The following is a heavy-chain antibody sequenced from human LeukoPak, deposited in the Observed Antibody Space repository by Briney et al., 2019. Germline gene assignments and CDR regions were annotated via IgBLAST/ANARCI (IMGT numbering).Heavy chain of an antibody. V-gene: IGHV4-39*01. D-gene: IGHD1-7*01. CDR2: VSYSGTT. CDR3: ASRAGTTGKFDY. CDR1: GGSISSDSHY. Sequence: SETLSLTCTVSGGSISSDSHYWGWIRQPPGKGLEWIGSVSYSGTTYYNPSLESRVTISLDTSKNQFSLRLSSVTAADTAVYYCASRAGTTGKFDYWGQGTLVTVSS. J-gene: IGHJ4*02.